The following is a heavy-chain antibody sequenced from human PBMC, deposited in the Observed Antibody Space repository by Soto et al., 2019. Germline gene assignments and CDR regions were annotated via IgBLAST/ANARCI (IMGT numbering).Heavy chain of an antibody. D-gene: IGHD4-17*01. CDR1: GGSISSSTYY. CDR3: ARRYGALFDY. CDR2: IYYSGNT. J-gene: IGHJ4*02. Sequence: SETLSLTCTVSGGSISSSTYYWGWMRQPPGKGLEWIGYIYYSGNTNYNPSLKSRVTISVDTSKNQFSLKLSSVTAADTAVYYCARRYGALFDYWGQGTLVTVS. V-gene: IGHV4-61*05.